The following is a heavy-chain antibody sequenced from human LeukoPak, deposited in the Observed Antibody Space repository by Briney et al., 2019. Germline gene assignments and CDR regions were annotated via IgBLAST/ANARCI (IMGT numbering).Heavy chain of an antibody. CDR3: AKTSSSSWYSFYDY. Sequence: GRSLRLSCAASGFTFDDYAMHWVRQAPGKGLEWVSGISWNSGSIGYADSVKGRFTISRDNAKNSLYLQMNSLRAEDTALYYCAKTSSSSWYSFYDYWSQGTLVTVSS. D-gene: IGHD6-13*01. CDR2: ISWNSGSI. CDR1: GFTFDDYA. J-gene: IGHJ4*02. V-gene: IGHV3-9*01.